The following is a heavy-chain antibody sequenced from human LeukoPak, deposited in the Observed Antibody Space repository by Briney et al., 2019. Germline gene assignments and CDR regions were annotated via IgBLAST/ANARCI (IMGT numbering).Heavy chain of an antibody. Sequence: PGGSLRLSCAASGFTFSSCAMSWVRQAPGKGLEWVSAISGSGGSTYYADSVKGRFTISRDNSKNTLYLQMDSLRAEDTAVYYCAKDGKQSKSWYFDLWGRGTLVTVSS. V-gene: IGHV3-23*01. CDR1: GFTFSSCA. D-gene: IGHD4-11*01. J-gene: IGHJ2*01. CDR3: AKDGKQSKSWYFDL. CDR2: ISGSGGST.